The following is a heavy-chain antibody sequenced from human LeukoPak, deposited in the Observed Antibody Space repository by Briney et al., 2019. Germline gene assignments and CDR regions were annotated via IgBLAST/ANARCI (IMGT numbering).Heavy chain of an antibody. J-gene: IGHJ4*02. CDR2: INSDGSSA. Sequence: PGGSLRLSCAASGFTFSSYWMHWVRQVPGKGLVWVSRINSDGSSAAYADPVKGRFTISRDNAKNTLSLQMNSLRAEDTAVYYCARDPPHFYGSGSYYYDYWGQGTLVTVSS. CDR1: GFTFSSYW. V-gene: IGHV3-74*01. D-gene: IGHD3-10*01. CDR3: ARDPPHFYGSGSYYYDY.